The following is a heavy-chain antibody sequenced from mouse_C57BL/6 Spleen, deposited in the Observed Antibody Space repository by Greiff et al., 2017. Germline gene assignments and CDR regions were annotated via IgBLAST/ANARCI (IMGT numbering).Heavy chain of an antibody. J-gene: IGHJ1*03. D-gene: IGHD1-1*01. CDR3: ARHGFTVVATTYWYFEV. Sequence: QVQLKESGAELVKPGASVKLSCKASGYTFTEYTIHWVKQRSGQGLEWIGWFYPGSGSIKYNEKFKDKATLTADKSSSTVYMELSRLTSEDSAVYFCARHGFTVVATTYWYFEVWGTGTTVTVSS. CDR1: GYTFTEYT. V-gene: IGHV1-62-2*01. CDR2: FYPGSGSI.